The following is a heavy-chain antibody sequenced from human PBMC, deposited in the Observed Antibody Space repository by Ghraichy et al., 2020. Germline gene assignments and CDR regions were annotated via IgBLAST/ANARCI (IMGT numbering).Heavy chain of an antibody. CDR1: GFSLKTTTVG. J-gene: IGHJ4*02. Sequence: GPTLVKPTQTLTLTCTFSGFSLKTTTVGVGWVRQPPGKALEWLALIYWDYNKHYNPSLESRLTITKDTSENQVVLTMTNMDPVDTATYYCVHRRPSSSWTSGFFDYWGQGALVTVSS. V-gene: IGHV2-5*02. CDR3: VHRRPSSSWTSGFFDY. D-gene: IGHD6-13*01. CDR2: IYWDYNK.